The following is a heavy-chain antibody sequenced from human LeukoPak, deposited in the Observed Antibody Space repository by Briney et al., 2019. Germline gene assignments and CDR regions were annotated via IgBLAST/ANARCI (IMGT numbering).Heavy chain of an antibody. V-gene: IGHV1-69*04. CDR2: IIPILGIA. J-gene: IGHJ4*02. D-gene: IGHD6-13*01. CDR3: ARDVAAAGQFDY. CDR1: GGTFSSYT. Sequence: PRASVKVSCKASGGTFSSYTFSWVRQAPGQGLEWMGRIIPILGIANYAQKFQGRVTITADKSTSTAYMELSSLRSEDTAVYYCARDVAAAGQFDYWGQGTLVTVSS.